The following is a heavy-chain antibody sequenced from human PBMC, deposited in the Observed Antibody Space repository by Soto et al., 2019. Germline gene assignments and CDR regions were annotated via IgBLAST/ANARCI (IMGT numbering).Heavy chain of an antibody. CDR1: GFTFSSYE. D-gene: IGHD4-17*01. CDR3: ARLAGDYDRLDY. J-gene: IGHJ4*02. Sequence: VQLVESGGGVVQPGRSLRLSCVASGFTFSSYEMNWVRQAPGKGLEWVSYISSSGSTIYYADSVKGRFTISRDNAKNSLYLQMNSLRAEDTAVYYCARLAGDYDRLDYWGQGTLVTVSS. CDR2: ISSSGSTI. V-gene: IGHV3-48*03.